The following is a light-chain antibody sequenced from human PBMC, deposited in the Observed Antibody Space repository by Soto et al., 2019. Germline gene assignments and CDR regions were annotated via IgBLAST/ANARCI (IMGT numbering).Light chain of an antibody. CDR2: GAS. V-gene: IGKV3-20*01. CDR3: QHYGGSPLYT. J-gene: IGKJ2*01. CDR1: QSVNSRY. Sequence: EVVLTQSPGTLSLSPGERATLSCRASQSVNSRYLAWYQQKPGQAPRLLIFGASTRATGIPDRFGGSGSGTDFTLTISRLEPADFAVYYCQHYGGSPLYTFGQGTKLEIK.